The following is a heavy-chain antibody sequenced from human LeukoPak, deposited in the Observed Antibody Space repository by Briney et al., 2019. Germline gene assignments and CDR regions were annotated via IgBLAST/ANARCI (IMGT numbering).Heavy chain of an antibody. CDR2: IKYDGSEK. V-gene: IGHV3-7*01. Sequence: GGSLRLSCATSGFTFRNYWMSWVRQAPGKGLKWVANIKYDGSEKYYEDSVKGRLTISRDNAKNSLYLQINSLRAEDTALYYCVRVAGFFDFWGQGTLATVSS. J-gene: IGHJ4*02. D-gene: IGHD3-10*01. CDR1: GFTFRNYW. CDR3: VRVAGFFDF.